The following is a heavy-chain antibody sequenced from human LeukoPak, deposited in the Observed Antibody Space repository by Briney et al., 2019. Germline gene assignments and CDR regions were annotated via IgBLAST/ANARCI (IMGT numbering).Heavy chain of an antibody. Sequence: SETLSLTCAVYGGSFSGYYWSWIRQPPGKGLEWIGEINHSGSTNYNPSLKSRVTISVDTSKNQFSLKLSSVTAADTAVYYCASRYCSSTSCYVWAWFDPWGQGTLVTVSS. CDR3: ASRYCSSTSCYVWAWFDP. CDR1: GGSFSGYY. D-gene: IGHD2-2*01. J-gene: IGHJ5*02. V-gene: IGHV4-34*01. CDR2: INHSGST.